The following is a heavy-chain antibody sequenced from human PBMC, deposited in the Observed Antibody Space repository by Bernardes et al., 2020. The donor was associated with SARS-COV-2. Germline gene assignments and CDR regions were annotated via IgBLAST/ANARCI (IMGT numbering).Heavy chain of an antibody. Sequence: GGSLRLSCAASEFTFSNYNMNWVRQAPGKGLEWVSSISDSSIYIYYADSVKGRFTISRDNAKNSLYLEMNSLRAEDTAVYYCARDGIHPSGWSPFDYWGQGTLVIVSS. CDR3: ARDGIHPSGWSPFDY. D-gene: IGHD6-19*01. CDR2: ISDSSIYI. J-gene: IGHJ4*02. CDR1: EFTFSNYN. V-gene: IGHV3-21*01.